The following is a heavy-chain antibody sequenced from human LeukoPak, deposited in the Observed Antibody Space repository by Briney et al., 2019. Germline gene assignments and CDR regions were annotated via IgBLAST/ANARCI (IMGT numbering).Heavy chain of an antibody. CDR3: ARIIVGATGIDY. D-gene: IGHD1-26*01. J-gene: IGHJ4*02. CDR1: GFTFSNYW. CDR2: ISSDGNNI. V-gene: IGHV3-74*01. Sequence: GGSLRLSCAASGFTFSNYWMHWVRQVPGKGLVWVSRISSDGNNIQYADSVKGRFTISRDNAKNTLYLQMNSLRVEDTAVYYCARIIVGATGIDYWGQGTLVTVSS.